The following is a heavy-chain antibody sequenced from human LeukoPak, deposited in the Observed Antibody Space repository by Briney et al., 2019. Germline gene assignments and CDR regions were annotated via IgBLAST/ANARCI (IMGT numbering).Heavy chain of an antibody. D-gene: IGHD3-10*01. CDR3: ARRVGRWFGERAYYYNYMDV. V-gene: IGHV4-34*01. CDR2: INHSGST. Sequence: PSETLSLTCAVYGGSFSGYYWSWIRQPPGKGLEWIGEINHSGSTKYSPSLKSRVTISVDTSKNQFSLRLSSATAADTAVYYCARRVGRWFGERAYYYNYMDVWGKGTTVTISS. CDR1: GGSFSGYY. J-gene: IGHJ6*03.